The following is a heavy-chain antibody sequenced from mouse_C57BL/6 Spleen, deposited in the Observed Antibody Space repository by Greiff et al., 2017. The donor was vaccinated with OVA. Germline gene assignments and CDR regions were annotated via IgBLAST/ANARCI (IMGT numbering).Heavy chain of an antibody. CDR3: ARRSGSSSWFAY. CDR2: IDPSDSET. J-gene: IGHJ3*01. D-gene: IGHD1-1*01. Sequence: QVQLQQSGAELVRPGSSVKLSCKASGYTFTSYWMHWVKQRPIQGLDWIGNIDPSDSETHYNQKFKDKATLTVDKSSSTAYMQLSSLTSEDSAVYYGARRSGSSSWFAYWGQGTLVTVSA. V-gene: IGHV1-52*01. CDR1: GYTFTSYW.